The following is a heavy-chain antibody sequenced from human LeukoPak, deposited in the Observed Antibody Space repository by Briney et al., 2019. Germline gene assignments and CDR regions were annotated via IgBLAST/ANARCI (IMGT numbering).Heavy chain of an antibody. CDR2: IYYSGST. V-gene: IGHV4-39*01. D-gene: IGHD3-10*01. CDR3: ARRGPFLLLWFGELSHNWFDP. CDR1: GGSISSSSYY. J-gene: IGHJ5*02. Sequence: SETLSLTCTVSGGSISSSSYYWGWIRQPPGKGLEWIGSIYYSGSTYYNPSLKSRVTISVDTSKNQFSLKLSSVTAADTAVYYCARRGPFLLLWFGELSHNWFDPWGQGTLVTVSS.